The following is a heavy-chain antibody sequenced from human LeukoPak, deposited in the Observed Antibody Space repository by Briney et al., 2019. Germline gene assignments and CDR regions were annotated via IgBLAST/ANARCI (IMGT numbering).Heavy chain of an antibody. V-gene: IGHV1-2*02. D-gene: IGHD3-16*01. Sequence: ASVKVSCKASGYTFTGYYMHWVRQAPGQGLEWMGWINPNSGGTNYAQKFQGRVTMTRDRSISTAYMELSRLRSDDTAVYYCARSLEVALIGGMDVWGQGTTVTVSS. J-gene: IGHJ6*02. CDR2: INPNSGGT. CDR1: GYTFTGYY. CDR3: ARSLEVALIGGMDV.